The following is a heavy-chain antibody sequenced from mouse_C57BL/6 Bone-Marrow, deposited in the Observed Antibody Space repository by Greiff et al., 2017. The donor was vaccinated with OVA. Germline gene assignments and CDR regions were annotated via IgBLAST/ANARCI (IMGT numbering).Heavy chain of an antibody. V-gene: IGHV1-4*01. D-gene: IGHD1-1*01. CDR1: GYTFTSYR. Sequence: VQLQQSGAELARPGASVKMSCKASGYTFTSYRMHWVKQRPGQGLEWIGYINPSSGYTKYNQKFKDKATLTADKSSSTAYMQLSSLTSEDSAVYYCARNPYYYGSDYVDYWGQGTTLTVSS. J-gene: IGHJ2*01. CDR3: ARNPYYYGSDYVDY. CDR2: INPSSGYT.